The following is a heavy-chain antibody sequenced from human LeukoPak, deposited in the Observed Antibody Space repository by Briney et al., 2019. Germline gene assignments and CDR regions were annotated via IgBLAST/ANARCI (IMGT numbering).Heavy chain of an antibody. CDR1: GGSLGVHY. CDR2: VYHTGRT. CDR3: ARDLYGSGHFLPESP. V-gene: IGHV4-59*11. J-gene: IGHJ5*02. D-gene: IGHD3-10*01. Sequence: PSETLSLTCTLSGGSLGVHYWSWIRQPPGKQLEWIGYVYHTGRTNYNPSLRSRVTMSVDAPKHRISLDLTSVTAADTAVYYCARDLYGSGHFLPESPWGQGTLVTVSS.